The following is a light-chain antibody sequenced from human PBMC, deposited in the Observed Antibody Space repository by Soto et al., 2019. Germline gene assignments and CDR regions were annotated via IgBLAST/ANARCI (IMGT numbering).Light chain of an antibody. J-gene: IGKJ5*01. CDR1: QSISSY. V-gene: IGKV1-5*03. CDR2: KAS. Sequence: DIQMTQSPSSLSASLLDRVTITCRASQSISSYLNWYQQKPGKAPKLLIYKASSLESGVPSRFSGSGSGTEFTLTISSLQPDDFATYYCQQYNSYPLTFGGGTRLEI. CDR3: QQYNSYPLT.